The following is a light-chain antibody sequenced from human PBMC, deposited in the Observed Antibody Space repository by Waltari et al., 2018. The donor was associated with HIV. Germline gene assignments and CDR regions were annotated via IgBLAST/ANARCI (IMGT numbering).Light chain of an antibody. Sequence: QSVLTQQPSVSGAPGQRVIISCTGSSPNIRAHYGANSYQHRPGTAPGLLIFNDHNRPSGVPDRFSGSTSATSASLAITGLQAEDESDYYCQSYDSSLRTVLFGGGTKLTVL. J-gene: IGLJ3*02. V-gene: IGLV1-40*01. CDR2: NDH. CDR3: QSYDSSLRTVL. CDR1: SPNIRAHYG.